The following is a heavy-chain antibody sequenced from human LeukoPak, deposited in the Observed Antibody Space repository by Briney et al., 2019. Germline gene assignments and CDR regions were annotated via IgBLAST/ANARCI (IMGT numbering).Heavy chain of an antibody. V-gene: IGHV3-21*01. Sequence: GGSLRLSFAALGFNFSGMSRNWVRQAPGKGLEWVSSISSTSSYIYYADSVKGRFTISRDNAKNSLYLQMNSLRADDTAVYYCASRGYSGYDIDYWGQGTLVTVSS. CDR1: GFNFSGMS. CDR3: ASRGYSGYDIDY. J-gene: IGHJ4*02. D-gene: IGHD5-12*01. CDR2: ISSTSSYI.